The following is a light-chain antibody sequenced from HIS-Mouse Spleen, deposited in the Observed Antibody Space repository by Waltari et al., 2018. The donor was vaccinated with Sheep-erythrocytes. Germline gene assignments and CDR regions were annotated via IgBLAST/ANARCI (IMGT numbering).Light chain of an antibody. V-gene: IGLV2-11*01. CDR1: SSDVGGYNY. Sequence: QSALTQPRSVSGSPGQSVTISCTGTSSDVGGYNYVSWYQHHPGKAPKLMIYDVSKRPSGVPDRFSGSKSGNTASLTISGLQAEDEADYYCGSYAGSYTFWVFGGGTRLTVL. CDR3: GSYAGSYTFWV. CDR2: DVS. J-gene: IGLJ3*02.